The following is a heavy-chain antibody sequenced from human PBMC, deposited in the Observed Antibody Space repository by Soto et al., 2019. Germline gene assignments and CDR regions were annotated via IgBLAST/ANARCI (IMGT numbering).Heavy chain of an antibody. CDR3: AGEGRLWYTKQVYFDY. J-gene: IGHJ4*02. V-gene: IGHV1-18*01. D-gene: IGHD2-8*01. Sequence: ASVKVSCKASGYTFTSYGISWVRQAPGQGLEWMGWISAYNGNTNYAQKLQGRVTMTTDTSTSTAYMELRSLRSDDTAVYYCAGEGRLWYTKQVYFDYWGQGTLVTVSS. CDR2: ISAYNGNT. CDR1: GYTFTSYG.